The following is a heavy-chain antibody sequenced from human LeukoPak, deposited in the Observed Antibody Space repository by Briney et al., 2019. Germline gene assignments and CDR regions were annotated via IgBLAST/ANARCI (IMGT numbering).Heavy chain of an antibody. CDR1: GGTFSSYA. V-gene: IGHV1-69*05. J-gene: IGHJ6*03. Sequence: ASVKVSCKASGGTFSSYAISWVRQAPGQGLEWMGGIIPIFGTANYAQKFQGRVTITTDESTSTAYMELSSLRSEDTAVYYCARARRDGYNWRLFMDVWGKGTTVTVSS. D-gene: IGHD5-24*01. CDR2: IIPIFGTA. CDR3: ARARRDGYNWRLFMDV.